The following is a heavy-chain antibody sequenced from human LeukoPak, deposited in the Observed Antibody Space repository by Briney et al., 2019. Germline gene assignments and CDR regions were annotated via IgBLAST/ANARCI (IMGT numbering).Heavy chain of an antibody. V-gene: IGHV4-59*01. CDR1: GGSISSYY. CDR2: IYYSGST. D-gene: IGHD3-16*02. CDR3: ARVRLYTLDY. Sequence: SETLSLTYTVSGGSISSYYWSWIRQPPGKGLEWIGYIYYSGSTNYNPSLKSRVTISVDTSKNQFSLKLSSVTAADTAVYYCARVRLYTLDYWGQGTLVTVSS. J-gene: IGHJ4*02.